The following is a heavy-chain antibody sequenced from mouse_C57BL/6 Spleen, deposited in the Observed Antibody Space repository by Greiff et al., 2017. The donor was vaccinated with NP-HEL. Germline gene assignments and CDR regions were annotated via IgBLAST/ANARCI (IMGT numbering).Heavy chain of an antibody. J-gene: IGHJ4*01. D-gene: IGHD1-1*01. V-gene: IGHV1-52*01. CDR2: IDPSDSET. CDR3: ARDGSSYRYYAMDY. Sequence: VKLQQPGAELVRPGSSVKLSCKASGYTFTSYWMHWVKQRPIQGLEWIGNIDPSDSETHYNQKFKDKATLTVDKSSSTAYMQLSSLTSEDSAVYYCARDGSSYRYYAMDYWGQGTSVTVSS. CDR1: GYTFTSYW.